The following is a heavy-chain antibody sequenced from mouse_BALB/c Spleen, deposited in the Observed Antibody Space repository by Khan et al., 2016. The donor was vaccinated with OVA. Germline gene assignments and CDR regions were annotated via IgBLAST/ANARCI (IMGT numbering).Heavy chain of an antibody. CDR3: TRGPYYFGIGYFDY. V-gene: IGHV5-6-5*01. CDR2: ISSGNNT. J-gene: IGHJ2*01. Sequence: EVELVESGGGLVKPGESLKLSCAASGFTFSSYVMSWVRQTPEKRLEWVASISSGNNTYYADSLKGRFTISRDDARNILYLQMSSLRSEDTAMYYCTRGPYYFGIGYFDYWGQGTTLTVSS. CDR1: GFTFSSYV. D-gene: IGHD1-1*01.